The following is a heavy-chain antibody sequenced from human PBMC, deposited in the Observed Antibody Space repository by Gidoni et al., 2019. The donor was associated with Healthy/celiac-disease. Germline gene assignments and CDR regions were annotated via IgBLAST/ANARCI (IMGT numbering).Heavy chain of an antibody. D-gene: IGHD1-26*01. J-gene: IGHJ6*02. CDR2: IYSGGST. CDR1: GFTVSSNY. V-gene: IGHV3-66*02. Sequence: EVQLVESGGGLVQPGGSLRLSCAASGFTVSSNYMSWVRQAPGKGLEWVSVIYSGGSTYYADSVKGRFTISRDNSKNTLYLQMNSLRAEDTAVYYCARDHGGKGHPQSRDLWGQGTTVTVSS. CDR3: ARDHGGKGHPQSRDL.